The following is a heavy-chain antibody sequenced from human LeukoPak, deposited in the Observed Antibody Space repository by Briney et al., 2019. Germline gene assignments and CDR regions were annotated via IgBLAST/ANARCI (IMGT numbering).Heavy chain of an antibody. D-gene: IGHD6-13*01. Sequence: PSQTLSLTCTVFGGSISSGDYYWSWIRQPPGKGLEWIGYIYYSGSTYYNPSLKSRVTISVDTSKNQFSLKLSSVTAADTAVYYCARGTIAAEYLDYWGQGTLVTVSS. J-gene: IGHJ4*02. CDR2: IYYSGST. CDR1: GGSISSGDYY. CDR3: ARGTIAAEYLDY. V-gene: IGHV4-30-4*01.